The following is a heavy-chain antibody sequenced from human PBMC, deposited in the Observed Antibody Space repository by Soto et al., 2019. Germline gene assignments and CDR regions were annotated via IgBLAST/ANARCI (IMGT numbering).Heavy chain of an antibody. CDR2: INHSGST. Sequence: LSLTCAVYGGSFSGYYWSWIRQPPGKGLEWIGEINHSGSTNYNPSLKSRVTISVDTSKNQFSLKLSSVTAADTAVYYCARGRGYRPVDYWGQGTLVTVSS. D-gene: IGHD5-18*01. CDR3: ARGRGYRPVDY. CDR1: GGSFSGYY. J-gene: IGHJ4*02. V-gene: IGHV4-34*01.